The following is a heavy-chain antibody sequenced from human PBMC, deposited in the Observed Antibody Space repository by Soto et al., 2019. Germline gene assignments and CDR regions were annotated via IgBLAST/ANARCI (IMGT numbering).Heavy chain of an antibody. CDR1: GGSVNRGAYY. J-gene: IGHJ6*02. V-gene: IGHV4-31*03. CDR2: IYHSGST. Sequence: SETLSLTCTVSGGSVNRGAYYWSWIRQHPGKGLEWIGYIYHSGSTYYNPSLKSRVTISIDTSKNQFSLQLSSVTAADTAVSYCARDGDGRMTTNPYYYNGMDVWGPGTTVTVSS. D-gene: IGHD4-4*01. CDR3: ARDGDGRMTTNPYYYNGMDV.